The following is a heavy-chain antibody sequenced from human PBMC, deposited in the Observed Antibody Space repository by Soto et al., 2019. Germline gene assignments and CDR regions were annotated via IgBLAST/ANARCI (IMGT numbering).Heavy chain of an antibody. CDR1: GFTFRSYA. Sequence: DVQLLESGGGLVQPGGSLRLSCAPSGFTFRSYAMSWVRQAPGKGLEWVSGISGSGISTHYADSVKGRFTVSRDNSKNTLYLQMNSLRAEDTAVYNCAKEPVGPDWYFDLWGRGTLVTVSS. CDR2: ISGSGIST. CDR3: AKEPVGPDWYFDL. V-gene: IGHV3-23*01. J-gene: IGHJ2*01.